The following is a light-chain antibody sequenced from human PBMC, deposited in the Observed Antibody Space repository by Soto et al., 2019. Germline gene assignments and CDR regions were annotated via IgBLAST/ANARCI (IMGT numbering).Light chain of an antibody. Sequence: QSALTQPASVSGSPGQSIAISCTGTSSDVGAYNYVSWYQQHPGKAPKLMIYDVSNRPSGVSDRFSGSKSGNTASLTISGLQAEDEAYYYGSSYTSSSTYVFGTGTKLTVL. CDR3: SSYTSSSTYV. CDR2: DVS. V-gene: IGLV2-14*01. CDR1: SSDVGAYNY. J-gene: IGLJ1*01.